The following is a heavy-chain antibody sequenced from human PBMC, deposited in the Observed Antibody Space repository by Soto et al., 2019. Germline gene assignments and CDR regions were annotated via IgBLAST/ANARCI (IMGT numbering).Heavy chain of an antibody. J-gene: IGHJ4*02. D-gene: IGHD6-13*01. CDR2: IIPIFGTA. V-gene: IGHV1-69*01. CDR3: ARDKSRDSSSWWDY. Sequence: QVQLVQSGAEVKKPGSSVTVSCKASGGTFSSYAISWVRQAPGQRLEWMGGIIPIFGTANYAQKFQGRVTITADESTSTAYMELSRLRSEDTAVYYCARDKSRDSSSWWDYWGQGTLVTVSS. CDR1: GGTFSSYA.